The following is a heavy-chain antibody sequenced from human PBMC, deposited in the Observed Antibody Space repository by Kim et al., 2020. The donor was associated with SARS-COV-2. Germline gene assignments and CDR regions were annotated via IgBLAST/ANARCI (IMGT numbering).Heavy chain of an antibody. J-gene: IGHJ6*02. CDR1: GGSISSYY. CDR2: IYYSGST. Sequence: SETLSLTCTVSGGSISSYYWSWIRQPPGKGLEWIGYIYYSGSTNYNPSLKSRVTISVDTSKNQFSLKLSSVTAADTAVYYCARVFGRFLEWSSLDVWGQGTTVTVSS. D-gene: IGHD3-3*01. V-gene: IGHV4-59*13. CDR3: ARVFGRFLEWSSLDV.